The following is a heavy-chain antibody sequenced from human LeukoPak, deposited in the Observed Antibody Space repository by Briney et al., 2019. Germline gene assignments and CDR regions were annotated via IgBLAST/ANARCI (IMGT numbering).Heavy chain of an antibody. Sequence: PGGSLRLSCAASGFTVSSNYMSWVRQAPGKGLEWVSVIYSGGSTYYADSVKGRFTISRDNSKNTLYLQMSSLRTADTAVYYCARVRFAGPQAFDIWGQGTMVTVAS. CDR3: ARVRFAGPQAFDI. J-gene: IGHJ3*02. CDR1: GFTVSSNY. V-gene: IGHV3-53*01. CDR2: IYSGGST. D-gene: IGHD4/OR15-4a*01.